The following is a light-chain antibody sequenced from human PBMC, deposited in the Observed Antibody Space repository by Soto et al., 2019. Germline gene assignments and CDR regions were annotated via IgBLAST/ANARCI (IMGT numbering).Light chain of an antibody. Sequence: DIQMTQSPSSLSASVGDRVCITCPASQSINRHAKYHQQQPGTPPNVLIYTTSSSRSGVPSRFRGSASGTDFPLTITRLQPEDFATYYRQQSYSTPITFGQGTRLEIK. CDR1: QSINRH. V-gene: IGKV1-39*01. J-gene: IGKJ5*01. CDR3: QQSYSTPIT. CDR2: TTS.